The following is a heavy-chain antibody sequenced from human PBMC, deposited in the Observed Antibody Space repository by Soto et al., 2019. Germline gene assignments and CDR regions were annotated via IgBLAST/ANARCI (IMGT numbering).Heavy chain of an antibody. CDR1: GFTFGSYA. Sequence: GGSLRLSCVGSGFTFGSYAMTWVRQAPGKGLEWVSTISYSGSLKYYADSVKGRFTISRDNSASTLYLQMDSLTAEDTALFYCAKQDAGPYFDSLGPGALVTVSS. CDR2: ISYSGSLK. V-gene: IGHV3-23*01. CDR3: AKQDAGPYFDS. J-gene: IGHJ4*02.